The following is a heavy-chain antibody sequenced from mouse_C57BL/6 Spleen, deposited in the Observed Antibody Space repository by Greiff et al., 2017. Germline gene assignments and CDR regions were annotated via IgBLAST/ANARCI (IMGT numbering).Heavy chain of an antibody. CDR2: IYPGDGDT. D-gene: IGHD4-1*01. Sequence: QVQLQQSGAELVKPGASVKISCKASGYAFSSYWMNWVKQRPGKGLEWIGQIYPGDGDTNYNGKFKGKATLTADKSSSTAYMQLSSLTSEDSAVYFCARELNWDYAMDYWGQGTSVTVSS. V-gene: IGHV1-80*01. J-gene: IGHJ4*01. CDR1: GYAFSSYW. CDR3: ARELNWDYAMDY.